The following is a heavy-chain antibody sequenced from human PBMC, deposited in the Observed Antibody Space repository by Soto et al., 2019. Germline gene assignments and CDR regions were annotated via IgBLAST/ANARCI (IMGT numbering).Heavy chain of an antibody. CDR2: INAGNGNT. CDR3: ARDPWARGFDI. V-gene: IGHV1-3*01. J-gene: IGHJ3*02. CDR1: GYTFTSYA. Sequence: AASVKVSCKASGYTFTSYAMHWVRQAPGQRLEWMGWINAGNGNTKYSQKFQGRVTITRDTSASTAYMELSSLRSEDTAVYYCARDPWARGFDIWGQGTMVTVSS. D-gene: IGHD3-10*01.